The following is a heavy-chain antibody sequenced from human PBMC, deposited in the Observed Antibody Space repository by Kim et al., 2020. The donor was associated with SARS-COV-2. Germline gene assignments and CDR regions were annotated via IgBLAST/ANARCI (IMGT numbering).Heavy chain of an antibody. CDR2: SGGST. Sequence: SGGSTSYAQKFQGRVTMTRDTSTSTVYMELSSLRSEDTAVYYCARDDGFRWGQGTLVTVSS. CDR3: ARDDGFR. J-gene: IGHJ4*02. V-gene: IGHV1-46*01.